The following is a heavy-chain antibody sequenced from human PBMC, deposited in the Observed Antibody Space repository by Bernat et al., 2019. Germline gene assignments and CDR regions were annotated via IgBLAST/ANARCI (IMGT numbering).Heavy chain of an antibody. CDR1: GFTFGSYT. D-gene: IGHD1-26*01. CDR2: ISNSGVST. V-gene: IGHV3-23*01. CDR3: ANVTGIVTPHY. J-gene: IGHJ4*02. Sequence: EVQLLESGGGLVQLGGSLSLSCAASGFTFGSYTMSWVRQAPGKGLEWVSTISNSGVSTYYADSVKGRFTISRDNSKNSLYLQMNSRRAEDTAVYSCANVTGIVTPHYWGQGTLVTVSS.